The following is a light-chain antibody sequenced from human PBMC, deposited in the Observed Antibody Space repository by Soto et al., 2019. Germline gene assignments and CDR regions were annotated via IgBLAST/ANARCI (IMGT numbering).Light chain of an antibody. CDR3: MQALQTPLT. CDR2: LGS. J-gene: IGKJ3*01. CDR1: QSLLHSNGYNY. V-gene: IGKV2-28*01. Sequence: DILMTQSPLSLPVTPGEPASISCRSSQSLLHSNGYNYLDWYLQKPGQSPQLLIYLGSNRASGVPDRFSGSGSGTDFTLKISRVEAADVVVYYCMQALQTPLTFGHGPKVDIX.